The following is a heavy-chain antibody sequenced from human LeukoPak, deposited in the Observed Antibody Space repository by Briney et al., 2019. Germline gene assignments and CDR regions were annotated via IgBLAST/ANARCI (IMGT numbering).Heavy chain of an antibody. J-gene: IGHJ4*02. CDR2: IYYSGST. CDR1: GGSISTGNYY. Sequence: SETLSLTCTVSGGSISTGNYYWGWVRQPPGKGLEWTGTIYYSGSTYYNPSLKSRVTISVDTSKNQFSLKLTPVAAADTAVYYCARHYSGWYNFFDFWGQGTLVTVSS. D-gene: IGHD6-19*01. CDR3: ARHYSGWYNFFDF. V-gene: IGHV4-39*01.